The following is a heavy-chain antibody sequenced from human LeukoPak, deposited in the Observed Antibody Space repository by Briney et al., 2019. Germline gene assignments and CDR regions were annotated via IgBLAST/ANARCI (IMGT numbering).Heavy chain of an antibody. Sequence: SETLSLTCTISGGSISDYHWSWIRQPPGKGLEWIGYIYYSGSTNYNPSLKSRVTISVDTSKNQFSLKLSSVTAADTAVYYCARGPLLRYFDWLLSFDYWGQGTLVTVSS. CDR3: ARGPLLRYFDWLLSFDY. CDR1: GGSISDYH. V-gene: IGHV4-59*01. CDR2: IYYSGST. J-gene: IGHJ4*02. D-gene: IGHD3-9*01.